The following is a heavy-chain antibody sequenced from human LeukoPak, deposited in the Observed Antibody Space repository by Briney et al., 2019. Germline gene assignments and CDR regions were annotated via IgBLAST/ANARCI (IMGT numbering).Heavy chain of an antibody. Sequence: ASVKVSCKASGYTFTGYYMHWVRQAPGQGLEWMGWINPNSGGTNYAQKFQGRVTMTRDTSISTAYMELSRLRSDDTAVYYCARDLRMVATSNWFDPWGQGTLVTVSS. CDR3: ARDLRMVATSNWFDP. J-gene: IGHJ5*02. CDR1: GYTFTGYY. V-gene: IGHV1-2*02. D-gene: IGHD5-12*01. CDR2: INPNSGGT.